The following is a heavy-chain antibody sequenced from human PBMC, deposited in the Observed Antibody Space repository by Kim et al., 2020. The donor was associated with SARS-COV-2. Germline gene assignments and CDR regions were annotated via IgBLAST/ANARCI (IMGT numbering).Heavy chain of an antibody. J-gene: IGHJ4*02. V-gene: IGHV4-39*07. CDR1: GGSISSSSYY. CDR2: IYYSGST. CDR3: ARDLPEAYYDILTGYYLTQLFDY. Sequence: SETLSLTCTVSGGSISSSSYYWGWIRQPPGKGLEWIGSIYYSGSTYYNPSLKSRVTISVDTSKNQFSLKLSSVTAADTAVYYCARDLPEAYYDILTGYYLTQLFDYWGQGTLVTVSS. D-gene: IGHD3-9*01.